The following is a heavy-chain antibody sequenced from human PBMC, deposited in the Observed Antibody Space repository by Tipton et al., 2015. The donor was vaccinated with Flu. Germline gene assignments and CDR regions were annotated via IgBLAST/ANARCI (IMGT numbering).Heavy chain of an antibody. CDR3: ASYTAMACFDS. J-gene: IGHJ4*02. CDR2: PYSSGST. CDR1: GGSISSNSYY. Sequence: TLSLTCTVSGGSISSNSYYWAWIRQPPGRGLEWIGNPYSSGSTFYNPSLKGRVTISGDTSKNQFSLRLTSVTAADTAVYYCASYTAMACFDSWGQGTLVTVSS. V-gene: IGHV4-39*01. D-gene: IGHD5-18*01.